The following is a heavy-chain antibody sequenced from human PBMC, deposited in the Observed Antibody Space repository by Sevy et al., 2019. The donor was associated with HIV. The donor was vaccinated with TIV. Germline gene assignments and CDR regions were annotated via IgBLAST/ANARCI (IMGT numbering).Heavy chain of an antibody. J-gene: IGHJ6*02. CDR1: GFSLTTSD. CDR3: ARGRKTTEEWLEELDYYDGPDV. CDR2: VRNDGSNK. V-gene: IGHV3-30*02. Sequence: GGSLRLSCAASGFSLTTSDMNWVRQAPGKGLEWVAYVRNDGSNKYYADSVRDRFTISRDSPKNTLYLQMNRLRDEDTAIYYDARGRKTTEEWLEELDYYDGPDVWGQGTTVTVSS. D-gene: IGHD2-8*01.